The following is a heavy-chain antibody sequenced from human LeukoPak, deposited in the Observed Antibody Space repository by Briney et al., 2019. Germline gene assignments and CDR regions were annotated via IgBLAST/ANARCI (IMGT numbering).Heavy chain of an antibody. V-gene: IGHV1-18*01. D-gene: IGHD1-26*01. J-gene: IGHJ4*02. CDR1: GYTFTSYG. Sequence: ASVKVSCKASGYTFTSYGISWVRQAPGQGLEWMGWISAYNGNTNYAQKLQGRVTMTTDTSTSTAYMELRSLRSGDTAVYYCARFGFMAYRFYFDYWGQGTLVTVSS. CDR2: ISAYNGNT. CDR3: ARFGFMAYRFYFDY.